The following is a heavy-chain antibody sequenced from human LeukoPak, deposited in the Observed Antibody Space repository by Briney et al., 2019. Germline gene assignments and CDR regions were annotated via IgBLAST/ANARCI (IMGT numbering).Heavy chain of an antibody. Sequence: GESLKISCTGSGYSFTTYWIGWVRQMPGKGLEWMGIIYPGDSTARYSPSFQGQVTISADKSITTAYLQWTSLKASDTAMYYCARHFPSSGSRYHFDYWGQGTLVTVSS. V-gene: IGHV5-51*01. CDR1: GYSFTTYW. CDR3: ARHFPSSGSRYHFDY. CDR2: IYPGDSTA. J-gene: IGHJ4*02. D-gene: IGHD1-26*01.